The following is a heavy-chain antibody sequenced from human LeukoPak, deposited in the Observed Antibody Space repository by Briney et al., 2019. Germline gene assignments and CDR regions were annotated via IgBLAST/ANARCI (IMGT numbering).Heavy chain of an antibody. Sequence: PGGSPRLSCAASGFTFSSYSMNWVRQAPGKGLEWVSSISSSSSYIYYADSVKGRFTISRDNAKNSLYLQMNSLRAEDTAVYYCARDTRYGYYYDSSGYDHSFDYWGQGTLVTVSS. J-gene: IGHJ4*02. CDR2: ISSSSSYI. CDR1: GFTFSSYS. D-gene: IGHD3-22*01. V-gene: IGHV3-21*01. CDR3: ARDTRYGYYYDSSGYDHSFDY.